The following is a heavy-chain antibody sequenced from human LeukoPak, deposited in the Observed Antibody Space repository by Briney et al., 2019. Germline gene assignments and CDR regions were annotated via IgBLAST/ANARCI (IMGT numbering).Heavy chain of an antibody. CDR3: AKEGSGWYQDTYYYYMDV. Sequence: GGSLRLSCAASGFTFSSYGMHWVRQAPGKGLEWVAFIRYDGSNKYYADSVKGRFTISRDNSKNTPYLQMNSLRAEDTAVYYCAKEGSGWYQDTYYYYMDVWGKGTTVTISS. CDR2: IRYDGSNK. J-gene: IGHJ6*03. D-gene: IGHD6-19*01. CDR1: GFTFSSYG. V-gene: IGHV3-30*02.